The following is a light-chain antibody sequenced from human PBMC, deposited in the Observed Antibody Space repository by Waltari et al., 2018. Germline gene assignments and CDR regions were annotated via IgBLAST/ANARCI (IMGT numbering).Light chain of an antibody. CDR2: KAS. CDR3: QQYNSYSRE. CDR1: QSISSW. V-gene: IGKV1-5*03. J-gene: IGKJ1*01. Sequence: DIQMTQSPSTLSASVGDRVTITCRASQSISSWLAWYQQKPGKAPKLLIYKASSLESGVPSRFSGSGSGTEFTRTISSLQPDEFATYYCQQYNSYSREFGQGTKVEIK.